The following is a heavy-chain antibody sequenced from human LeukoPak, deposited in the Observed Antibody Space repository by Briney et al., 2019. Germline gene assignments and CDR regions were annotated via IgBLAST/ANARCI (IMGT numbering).Heavy chain of an antibody. D-gene: IGHD3-10*01. V-gene: IGHV1-2*02. CDR3: ARERGEMRYDY. Sequence: XWMGWINPTSGGTNYAQKFQGRVTMTRDTSISTAYMELSRLRSDDTAVYYCARERGEMRYDYWGQGTLVTVSS. CDR2: INPTSGGT. J-gene: IGHJ4*02.